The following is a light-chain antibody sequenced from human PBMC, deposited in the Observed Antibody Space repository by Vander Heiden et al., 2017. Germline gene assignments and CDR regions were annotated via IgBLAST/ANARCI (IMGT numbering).Light chain of an antibody. V-gene: IGKV2-28*01. Sequence: EIVMTQSPLSLPVTPAQPASISCRSSHNLLHSNGYTYLDWYMQKPGQSPQLMISLGFNRGCGVPDRFSGSGCGTDCTLKITRVEPEDVGVYYCLQSIQSPFTFGGGTKVEIK. J-gene: IGKJ4*01. CDR1: HNLLHSNGYTY. CDR3: LQSIQSPFT. CDR2: LGF.